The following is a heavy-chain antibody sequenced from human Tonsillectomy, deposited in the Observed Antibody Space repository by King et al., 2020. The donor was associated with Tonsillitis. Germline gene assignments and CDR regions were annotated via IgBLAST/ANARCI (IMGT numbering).Heavy chain of an antibody. CDR3: ARETAVALFDY. D-gene: IGHD6-19*01. V-gene: IGHV4-30-4*07. CDR2: IYYSGST. J-gene: IGHJ4*02. Sequence: QLQESGPGLVKPSQTLSLTCAVSGVSISSGGYSWSWIRQPLGKGLEWIGYIYYSGSTSYNPSLKSRVTISVDTSQNQFYLKLSSVTAADTAVYYCARETAVALFDYWGQGTLVTVSS. CDR1: GVSISSGGYS.